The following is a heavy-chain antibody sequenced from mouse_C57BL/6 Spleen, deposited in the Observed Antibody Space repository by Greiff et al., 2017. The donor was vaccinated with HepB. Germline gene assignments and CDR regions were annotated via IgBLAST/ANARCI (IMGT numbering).Heavy chain of an antibody. CDR3: ARGGGGQMTTVSSLYAMDY. D-gene: IGHD1-1*01. J-gene: IGHJ4*01. Sequence: QVQLKQPGAELVRPGSSVKLSCKASGYTFTSYWMHWVKQRPIQGLEWIGNIDPSDSETHYNQKFKDKATLTVDKSSSTAYMQLSSLTSEDSAVYYCARGGGGQMTTVSSLYAMDYWGQGTSVTVSS. CDR2: IDPSDSET. CDR1: GYTFTSYW. V-gene: IGHV1-52*01.